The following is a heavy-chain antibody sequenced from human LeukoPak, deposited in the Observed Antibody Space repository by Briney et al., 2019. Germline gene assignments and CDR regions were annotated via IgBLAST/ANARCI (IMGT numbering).Heavy chain of an antibody. V-gene: IGHV3-49*04. J-gene: IGHJ4*02. Sequence: GGSLRLTCTTSGFTFGDYAMTWVRQAPGKGLEWLGFIGSKTSGGTTDYAASVKGRFTISRDDSKSIAYLQMNTLKTEDTAIYYCARGAFEYDTSGYYYTFDYWGQGSLVTVSS. CDR2: IGSKTSGGTT. CDR1: GFTFGDYA. D-gene: IGHD3-22*01. CDR3: ARGAFEYDTSGYYYTFDY.